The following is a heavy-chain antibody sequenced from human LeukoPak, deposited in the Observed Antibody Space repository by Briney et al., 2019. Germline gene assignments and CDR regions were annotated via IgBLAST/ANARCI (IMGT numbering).Heavy chain of an antibody. D-gene: IGHD4-17*01. CDR1: GGSISDYY. CDR2: VYYRGST. J-gene: IGHJ6*02. V-gene: IGHV4-59*01. Sequence: SETLSLTCAVSGGSISDYYWSWIRQPPGKGLEWIGNVYYRGSTTYDPSLKSRVSISIDTFKNQFSLTLNSVTTADTAVYYCALSTVYYNGMDVWGQGTAVTVSS. CDR3: ALSTVYYNGMDV.